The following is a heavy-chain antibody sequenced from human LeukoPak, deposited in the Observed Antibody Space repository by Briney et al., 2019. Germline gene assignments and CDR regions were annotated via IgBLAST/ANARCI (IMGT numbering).Heavy chain of an antibody. CDR2: IYYSGAT. D-gene: IGHD5-24*01. V-gene: IGHV4-38-2*02. CDR3: ERDRNYLFDY. J-gene: IGHJ4*02. CDR1: GYSISTGYF. Sequence: SETLSLTCTVSGYSISTGYFWGWIRQPPGKALEWIGSIYYSGATYYNPSLKSRVTISVDTSKNQFSLKLTSVTAADTAVYYCERDRNYLFDYWGQGTLVTVSS.